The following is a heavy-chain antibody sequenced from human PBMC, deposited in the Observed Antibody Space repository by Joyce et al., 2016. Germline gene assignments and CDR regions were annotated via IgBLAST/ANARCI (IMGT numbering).Heavy chain of an antibody. CDR2: ISDNGGTT. CDR1: GFTFSSYA. J-gene: IGHJ4*02. CDR3: AKSPTMVSPRPDS. Sequence: EVQLLESGGGLVQPGGSLRLSCEASGFTFSSYAMSWVRQGPGKGLEWVSGISDNGGTTYYADSVRGRFTISRDNSKNTVYLQVNSLRAEDTAIYYCAKSPTMVSPRPDSWGQGTLVTVSS. D-gene: IGHD3-10*01. V-gene: IGHV3-23*01.